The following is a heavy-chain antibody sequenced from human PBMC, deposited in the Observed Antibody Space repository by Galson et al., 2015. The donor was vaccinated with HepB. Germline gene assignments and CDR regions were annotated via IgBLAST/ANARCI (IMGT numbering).Heavy chain of an antibody. D-gene: IGHD3-10*01. V-gene: IGHV3-21*01. CDR2: ISGSSDYI. Sequence: SLRLSCAASGFTFSSYSMNWVRQAPGKGLEWVSSISGSSDYIYYADSLQGRITISRDSAKNSLFLQMHSLRVEDTAVYYCARHYGSGRYYYYYMDVWGKGTTVTVSS. J-gene: IGHJ6*03. CDR1: GFTFSSYS. CDR3: ARHYGSGRYYYYYMDV.